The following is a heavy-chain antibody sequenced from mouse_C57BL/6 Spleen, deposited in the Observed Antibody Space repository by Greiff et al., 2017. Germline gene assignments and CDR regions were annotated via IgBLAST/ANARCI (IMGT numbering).Heavy chain of an antibody. V-gene: IGHV1-53*01. Sequence: QVQLQQPGTELVKPGASVKLSCKASGYTFTSYWMHWVKQRPGQGLEWIGNIKPSNGGTNYNEKFKSKATLTVDKSSSTAYMQLSSLTSEDSAVYYCARGNYGSSYWYFDVWGTGTTVTVSS. CDR2: IKPSNGGT. D-gene: IGHD1-1*01. CDR1: GYTFTSYW. J-gene: IGHJ1*03. CDR3: ARGNYGSSYWYFDV.